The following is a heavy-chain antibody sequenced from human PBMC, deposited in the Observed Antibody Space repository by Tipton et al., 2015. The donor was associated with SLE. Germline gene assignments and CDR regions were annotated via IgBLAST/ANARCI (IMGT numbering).Heavy chain of an antibody. J-gene: IGHJ3*02. CDR2: IYPGDSDT. V-gene: IGHV5-51*01. D-gene: IGHD3-22*01. CDR1: GYSFTSYW. Sequence: QSGAEVKKPGESLKISCKGSGYSFTSYWIGWVRQMPGKGLEWMGIIYPGDSDTRYSPSFQGQVTISADKSISTAYLQWSSLKASDTAMYYCARPATYYYDSSGYSPFDIWGQGTMVTVSS. CDR3: ARPATYYYDSSGYSPFDI.